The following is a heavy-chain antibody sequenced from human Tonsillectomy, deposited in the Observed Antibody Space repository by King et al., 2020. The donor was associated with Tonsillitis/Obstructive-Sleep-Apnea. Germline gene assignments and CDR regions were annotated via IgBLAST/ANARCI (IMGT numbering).Heavy chain of an antibody. V-gene: IGHV4-39*01. CDR2: IYYSGST. D-gene: IGHD3-3*01. Sequence: LQLQESGPGLVKPSETLSLTCTVSGGSISSSSYYWGWIRQPPGKGLEWIGSIYYSGSTYYNPSLKSRVTVSVDTYKNQFSLKLSSVTAADTAVYYCARLERVYYDFWSGYYTDNNWFDPWGQGTLVTVSS. CDR1: GGSISSSSYY. J-gene: IGHJ5*02. CDR3: ARLERVYYDFWSGYYTDNNWFDP.